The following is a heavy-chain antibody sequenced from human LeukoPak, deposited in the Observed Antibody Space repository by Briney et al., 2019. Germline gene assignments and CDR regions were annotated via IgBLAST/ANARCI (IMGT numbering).Heavy chain of an antibody. V-gene: IGHV3-23*01. Sequence: GGSLILSCAASGFSFSSYAMSWVRQAPGKGLEWVSIISGSGGNTYYADSVKGRFTISRDNSKSTLFLQMNSLRGEDTAVYYCAKDLPPPSYGALDFWGQGTLVTVSS. CDR3: AKDLPPPSYGALDF. D-gene: IGHD4-17*01. J-gene: IGHJ4*02. CDR1: GFSFSSYA. CDR2: ISGSGGNT.